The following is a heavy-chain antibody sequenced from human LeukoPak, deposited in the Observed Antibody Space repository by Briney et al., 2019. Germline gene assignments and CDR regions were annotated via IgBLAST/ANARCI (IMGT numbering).Heavy chain of an antibody. D-gene: IGHD6-19*01. Sequence: GGSLRLSCAASGFTFSSYSMNWVRQAPGKGLEWVSSISSSSSYIYYADSVKGRFTISRDNAKNSLYLQMNSLRAEDTAVYYCALTGYSSGWYPTYFDYWGQGTLVTVSS. CDR2: ISSSSSYI. V-gene: IGHV3-21*01. CDR1: GFTFSSYS. J-gene: IGHJ4*02. CDR3: ALTGYSSGWYPTYFDY.